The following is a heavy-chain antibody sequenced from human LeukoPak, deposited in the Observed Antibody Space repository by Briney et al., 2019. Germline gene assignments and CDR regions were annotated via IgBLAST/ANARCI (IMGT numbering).Heavy chain of an antibody. CDR1: GYTFSGHY. CDR2: INPNTGVT. V-gene: IGHV1-2*06. D-gene: IGHD5-18*01. Sequence: ASVKVSCKASGYTFSGHYLHWVRQAPGQGLEWMGRINPNTGVTQYTENFQGRVTMTGDTSISTAYMELSSLRSEDTAVYYCARGLRGYSYGYFFYYGMDVWGQGTTVTVSS. CDR3: ARGLRGYSYGYFFYYGMDV. J-gene: IGHJ6*02.